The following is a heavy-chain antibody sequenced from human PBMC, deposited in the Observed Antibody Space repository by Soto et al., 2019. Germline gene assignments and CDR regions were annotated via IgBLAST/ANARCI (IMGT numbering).Heavy chain of an antibody. CDR1: GFTFSSYG. J-gene: IGHJ6*02. D-gene: IGHD3-22*01. CDR3: ARVVSQNGDYYYGLDV. V-gene: IGHV3-33*01. CDR2: IWHDGSNK. Sequence: GGSLRLSCVVSGFTFSSYGMHWVRQAPGKGLEWVGLIWHDGSNKYYADSVKGRFTISRDNSKNTLYLQMNSLTAEDTALYYCARVVSQNGDYYYGLDVWGQGTTVTVSS.